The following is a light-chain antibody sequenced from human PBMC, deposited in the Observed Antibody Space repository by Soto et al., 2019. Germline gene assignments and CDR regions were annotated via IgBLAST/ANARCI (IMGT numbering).Light chain of an antibody. CDR1: QSVFYSPNEKNY. CDR2: WAS. Sequence: DIVLTQSPDSLAVSLGERATINCKSSQSVFYSPNEKNYLDWYQHKPGQPPKLLIYWASFRESGVPDRFSGSGSGTDFSLTISSLQAEDVAVYYCQQYFDGPRTFGQGTKVEIK. V-gene: IGKV4-1*01. CDR3: QQYFDGPRT. J-gene: IGKJ1*01.